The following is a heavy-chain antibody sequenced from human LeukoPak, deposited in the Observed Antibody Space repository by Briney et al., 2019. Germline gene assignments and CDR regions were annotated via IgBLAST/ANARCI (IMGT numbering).Heavy chain of an antibody. V-gene: IGHV4-59*12. CDR1: GGSISSYY. CDR2: IYYSGST. CDR3: ARDRVTELDY. D-gene: IGHD2-21*02. J-gene: IGHJ4*02. Sequence: SETLSLTCTVSGGSISSYYWSWIRQPPGKGLEWIAYIYYSGSTNYNPSLKSRVTMSVDTSKNQFSLKLSSVTAADTAVYYCARDRVTELDYWGQGTLVTVSS.